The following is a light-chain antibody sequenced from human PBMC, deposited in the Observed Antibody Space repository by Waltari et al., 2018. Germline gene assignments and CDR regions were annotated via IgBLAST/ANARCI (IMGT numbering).Light chain of an antibody. CDR2: EVT. V-gene: IGLV2-14*01. Sequence: QSALTQPASVSGSPGQSLIISCTGTSRDIGDYNYVSWYQQHPGKAPKLMIYEVTNRPSGVSGRFSGSKSGNMASLAISGLQPEDEADYYCSSYTITGTVLFGGGTKLTVL. J-gene: IGLJ2*01. CDR1: SRDIGDYNY. CDR3: SSYTITGTVL.